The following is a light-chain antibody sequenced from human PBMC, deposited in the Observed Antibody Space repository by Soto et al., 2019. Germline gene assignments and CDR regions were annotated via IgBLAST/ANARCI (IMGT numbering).Light chain of an antibody. J-gene: IGLJ1*01. V-gene: IGLV2-14*01. CDR3: SSYTSSSTPYV. Sequence: QSALTQPASVSGSPGQSITLSCTGTGSDVGGYNYVSWYQHHPGNPPKLMIYEVSNRPSGVSSRFSGSRSGNTASLTISGLQAEEEADYYCSSYTSSSTPYVFGTGTKLTVL. CDR1: GSDVGGYNY. CDR2: EVS.